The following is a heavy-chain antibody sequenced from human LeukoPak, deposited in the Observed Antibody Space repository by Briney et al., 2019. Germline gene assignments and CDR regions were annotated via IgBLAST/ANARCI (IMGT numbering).Heavy chain of an antibody. CDR2: INHSGST. J-gene: IGHJ6*02. CDR1: GGSFSGYY. Sequence: SETLSLTCAVYGGSFSGYYWSWIRQPPGKGLEWIGEINHSGSTNYNPSLKSRVTISVDTSKNQFSLKLSSVTAADTAVYYWARDSGDCSSTSCLLYGMDVWGQGTTVTVSS. V-gene: IGHV4-34*01. D-gene: IGHD2-2*01. CDR3: ARDSGDCSSTSCLLYGMDV.